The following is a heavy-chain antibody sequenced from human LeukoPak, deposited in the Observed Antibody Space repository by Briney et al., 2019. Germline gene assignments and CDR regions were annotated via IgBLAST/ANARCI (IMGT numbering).Heavy chain of an antibody. D-gene: IGHD6-19*01. CDR2: IKQDGSEK. CDR1: WFPLRRLL. CDR3: ARDRIAVAGTPLDY. Sequence: SWFPLRRLLMLYPPAPTGGALEEWANIKQDGSEKFYVDSVKGRFTISRDNAKNSLYLQMNSLRAEDTAVYYCARDRIAVAGTPLDYWGQGTLVTVSS. J-gene: IGHJ4*02. V-gene: IGHV3-7*01.